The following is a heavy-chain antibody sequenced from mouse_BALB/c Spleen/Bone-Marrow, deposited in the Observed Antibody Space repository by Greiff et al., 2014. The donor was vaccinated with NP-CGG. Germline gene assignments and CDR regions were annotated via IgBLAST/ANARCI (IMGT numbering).Heavy chain of an antibody. CDR3: ARGGARATGWFAY. CDR1: GYSITSDYA. CDR2: ISYSGST. Sequence: VQLQQSGPGLVKPSQSLSLTCTVTGYSITSDYAWNWIRQFPGNKLEWMGYISYSGSTSYNPSLKSRIPITRDTSKNQFFLQLNSVTTEDAATYYCARGGARATGWFAYWGQGTLVTVSA. D-gene: IGHD3-1*01. J-gene: IGHJ3*01. V-gene: IGHV3-2*02.